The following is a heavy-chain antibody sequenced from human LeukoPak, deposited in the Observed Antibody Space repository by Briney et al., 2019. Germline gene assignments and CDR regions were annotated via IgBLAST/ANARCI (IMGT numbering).Heavy chain of an antibody. Sequence: GASVKVSCKASGGTFSSYAISWVRQAPGQGLEWMGWISAYNGNTNYAQKLQGRVTMTTDTSTSTAYMELRSLRSDDTAVYYCARVVGATGGRLYYYYMDVWGKGTTVTVSS. V-gene: IGHV1-18*01. CDR3: ARVVGATGGRLYYYYMDV. D-gene: IGHD1-26*01. J-gene: IGHJ6*03. CDR1: GGTFSSYA. CDR2: ISAYNGNT.